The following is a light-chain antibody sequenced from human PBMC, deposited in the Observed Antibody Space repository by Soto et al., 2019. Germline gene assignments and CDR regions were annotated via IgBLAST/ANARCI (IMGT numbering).Light chain of an antibody. V-gene: IGKV3-20*01. J-gene: IGKJ1*01. CDR1: QDIRSNY. CDR3: QQYDSSPWT. CDR2: GAS. Sequence: ETVLTQSPGTLSLSPGARATLSCRASQDIRSNYLAWYRQTPGQAPRLLIYGASKRASGIADRFSGSGSGTDFTLIIRRLEPEDFALYYCQQYDSSPWTFGQGTKVEIK.